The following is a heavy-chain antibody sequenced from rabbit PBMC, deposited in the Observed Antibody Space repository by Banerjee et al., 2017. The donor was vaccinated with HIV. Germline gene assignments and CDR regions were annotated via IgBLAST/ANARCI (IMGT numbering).Heavy chain of an antibody. CDR3: ARDLAGVIGWNFNL. D-gene: IGHD4-1*01. CDR1: GSDISSYYY. CDR2: IGGGSSGST. V-gene: IGHV1S45*01. J-gene: IGHJ4*01. Sequence: QEQLVESGGGLVQPEGSLTLTCKASGSDISSYYYMCWVRQAPGKGLEWIGCIGGGSSGSTYYATWAKGRFTISKASWTTVTLQMTSLTAADTASYFCARDLAGVIGWNFNLWGPGTLVTVS.